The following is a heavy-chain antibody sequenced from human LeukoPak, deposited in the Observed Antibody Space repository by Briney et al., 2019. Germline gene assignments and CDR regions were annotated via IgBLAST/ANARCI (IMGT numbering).Heavy chain of an antibody. CDR3: ARDAVDTANAV. CDR2: INSDGSIT. V-gene: IGHV3-74*01. J-gene: IGHJ6*02. Sequence: QSGGSLRLSCAASGFTFTTYWMHWVRQAPGKGLVWVSHINSDGSITSYADSVKGRFNISRDNAKNTLYLQMNSLRAEDTAVYYCARDAVDTANAVWGQGTTVTVSS. CDR1: GFTFTTYW. D-gene: IGHD5-18*01.